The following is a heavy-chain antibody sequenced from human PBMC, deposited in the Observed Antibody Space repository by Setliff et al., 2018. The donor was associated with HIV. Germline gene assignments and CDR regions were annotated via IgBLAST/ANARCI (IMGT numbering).Heavy chain of an antibody. CDR3: TRVPGGTVPKPLEAFDV. J-gene: IGHJ3*01. V-gene: IGHV4-61*08. CDR2: VDYSGDT. Sequence: SETLSLTCTVSGDSISSGGYYWSWIRQPPGKGLEWIGYVDYSGDTEYNPSLQSRATISRDPSKSQVSLTLNSATAADTAVDYCTRVPGGTVPKPLEAFDVWGRGAVVTVSS. CDR1: GDSISSGGYY. D-gene: IGHD1-7*01.